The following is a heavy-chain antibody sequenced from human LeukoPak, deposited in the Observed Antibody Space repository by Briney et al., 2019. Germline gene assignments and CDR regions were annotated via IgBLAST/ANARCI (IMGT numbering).Heavy chain of an antibody. V-gene: IGHV4-59*01. CDR3: ARGGWQQFPYYFDY. CDR1: GGSLSSYY. Sequence: SETLSLTCTVSGGSLSSYYWSWIRQPPGQGLEWIGYISYSGSTNYNPSLKSRVTISVDTPKNQFSLQLSSVTAADTAVYYCARGGWQQFPYYFDYWGQGTLVTVSS. CDR2: ISYSGST. J-gene: IGHJ4*02. D-gene: IGHD5-24*01.